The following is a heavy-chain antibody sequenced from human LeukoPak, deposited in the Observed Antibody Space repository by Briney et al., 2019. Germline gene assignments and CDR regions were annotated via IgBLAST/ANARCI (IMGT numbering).Heavy chain of an antibody. CDR1: GFTFSSYW. Sequence: GGSLRLSCAASGFTFSSYWMHWARQVPGKGLVWVSRINSDGSSTRYAGSVKGRFTISRDNAKNTVYLQMNSLRAEDTAVYYCVRLLGESHWGQGTLVTVSS. V-gene: IGHV3-74*01. CDR2: INSDGSST. D-gene: IGHD3-10*01. J-gene: IGHJ4*02. CDR3: VRLLGESH.